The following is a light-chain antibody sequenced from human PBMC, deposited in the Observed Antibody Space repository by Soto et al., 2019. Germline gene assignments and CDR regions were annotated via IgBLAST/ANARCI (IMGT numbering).Light chain of an antibody. V-gene: IGKV1-39*01. J-gene: IGKJ1*01. CDR3: QQTYSNLWT. CDR1: QTVSRY. CDR2: AAF. Sequence: DIHLTQSPSSLSASIGDTVTITFRASQTVSRYLNWYQQKSGTAPKLLIYAAFTLHTGVPSRFSGRGSGTDFTLTINNLQREDFADYFCQQTYSNLWTFGQGTKVDI.